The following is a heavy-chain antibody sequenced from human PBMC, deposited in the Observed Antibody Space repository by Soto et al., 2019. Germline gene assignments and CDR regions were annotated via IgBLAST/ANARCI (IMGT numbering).Heavy chain of an antibody. CDR3: TGEVASGY. CDR2: ISRDGGTK. CDR1: GFTVSTYG. J-gene: IGHJ4*02. V-gene: IGHV3-30*03. Sequence: PGGSLRLSCAVSGFTVSTYGMHWVRQAPGKGLEWVAVISRDGGTKYYADSVKGRFTISRDNSRNTLFLEMNSLRGDDMAVYYCTGEVASGYWGQGTLVTVS. D-gene: IGHD2-8*02.